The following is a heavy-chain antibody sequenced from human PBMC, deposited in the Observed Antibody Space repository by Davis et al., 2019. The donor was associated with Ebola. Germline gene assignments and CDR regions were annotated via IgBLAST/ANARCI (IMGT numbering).Heavy chain of an antibody. CDR1: GFSVSNSY. D-gene: IGHD6-19*01. Sequence: GESLKISCAASGFSVSNSYMSWVRQAPGKGLEWVSVLYTDDNTYYADSVKGRFMISRDKSKNMLFLQMNSLRVDDTAVYYCARDPGYGSGILEFDPWGQGTLFTVSS. CDR2: LYTDDNT. V-gene: IGHV3-53*01. J-gene: IGHJ5*02. CDR3: ARDPGYGSGILEFDP.